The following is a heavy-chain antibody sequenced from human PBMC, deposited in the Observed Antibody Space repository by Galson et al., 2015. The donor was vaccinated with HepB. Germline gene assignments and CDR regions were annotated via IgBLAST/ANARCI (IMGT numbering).Heavy chain of an antibody. CDR3: ARGNNILGIQLWSFRSLPHIGYFDY. Sequence: LRLSCAASGFTFTNCAMSWVRQPPGKGLEWIGEINHSGSTNYNPSLKSRVTISVDTSKNQFSLKLSSVTAADTAVYYCARGNNILGIQLWSFRSLPHIGYFDYWGQGTLVTVSS. CDR2: INHSGST. J-gene: IGHJ4*02. V-gene: IGHV4-34*01. CDR1: GFTFTNCA. D-gene: IGHD5-18*01.